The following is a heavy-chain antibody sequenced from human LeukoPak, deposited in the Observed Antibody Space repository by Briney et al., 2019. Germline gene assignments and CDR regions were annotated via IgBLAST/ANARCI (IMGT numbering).Heavy chain of an antibody. D-gene: IGHD6-6*01. CDR2: IWYDGSNE. CDR1: GFPFSWYG. Sequence: GGALGLFWGGSGFPFSWYGMHWVRPAPGKGLGGVAVIWYDGSNEYYADSVKGRFTISRDNSKNTLYLQMNSLRAEDTAVYYCARDMEYSNSYLGYWGQGTLVSVSS. CDR3: ARDMEYSNSYLGY. J-gene: IGHJ4*02. V-gene: IGHV3-33*01.